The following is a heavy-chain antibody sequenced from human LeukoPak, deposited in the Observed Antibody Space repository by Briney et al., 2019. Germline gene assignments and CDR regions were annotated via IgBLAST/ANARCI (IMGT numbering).Heavy chain of an antibody. CDR3: ARSKGGITMIVVVNSAFDV. CDR1: GYTFTSYD. J-gene: IGHJ3*01. Sequence: GASVKVSCKASGYTFTSYDINWVRQATGQGLEWMGWMNPNSGNTGYAQKFQGRVTITRNTSISTAYMELSSLRSEDTAVYYCARSKGGITMIVVVNSAFDVWGPGTMVTVSS. CDR2: MNPNSGNT. D-gene: IGHD3-22*01. V-gene: IGHV1-8*03.